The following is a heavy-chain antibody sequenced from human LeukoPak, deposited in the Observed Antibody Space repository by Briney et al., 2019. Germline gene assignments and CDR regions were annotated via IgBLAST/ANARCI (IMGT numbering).Heavy chain of an antibody. D-gene: IGHD3-22*01. CDR2: INHSGST. J-gene: IGHJ3*02. CDR1: GGSFSGYY. Sequence: SETLSLTCAVYGGSFSGYYWSWIRQPPGKGLEWTGEINHSGSTNYNPSLKSRVTISVDTSKNQFSLKPSSVTAADTAVYYCARGIGITMIGDDAFDIWGQGTMVTVSS. V-gene: IGHV4-34*01. CDR3: ARGIGITMIGDDAFDI.